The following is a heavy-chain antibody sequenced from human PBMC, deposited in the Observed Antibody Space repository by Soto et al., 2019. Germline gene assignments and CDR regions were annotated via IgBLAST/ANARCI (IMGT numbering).Heavy chain of an antibody. V-gene: IGHV3-30-3*01. Sequence: GGSLRLSCAASGFTFSSYAMHWVRQAPGKGLEWVAVISYDGSNKYYADSVKGRFTISRDNSKNTLYLQMNSLRAEDTAVYYCARDEDKGSGSYFHYHMDVWGQGTTVTVSS. CDR1: GFTFSSYA. D-gene: IGHD3-10*01. J-gene: IGHJ6*02. CDR3: ARDEDKGSGSYFHYHMDV. CDR2: ISYDGSNK.